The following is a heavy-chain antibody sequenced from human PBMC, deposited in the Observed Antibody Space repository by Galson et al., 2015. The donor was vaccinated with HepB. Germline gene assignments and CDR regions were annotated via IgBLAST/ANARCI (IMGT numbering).Heavy chain of an antibody. D-gene: IGHD3-22*01. J-gene: IGHJ4*02. V-gene: IGHV3-23*01. CDR3: AKDSTYYDSSGYYSY. CDR1: GFTFSSYA. CDR2: ISGSGGST. Sequence: SLRLSCAASGFTFSSYAMSWVRQAPGKGLEWVSAISGSGGSTYYADSVKGRFTISRDNSKNTLHLQMNSLRAEDTAVYYCAKDSTYYDSSGYYSYWGQGTLVTVSS.